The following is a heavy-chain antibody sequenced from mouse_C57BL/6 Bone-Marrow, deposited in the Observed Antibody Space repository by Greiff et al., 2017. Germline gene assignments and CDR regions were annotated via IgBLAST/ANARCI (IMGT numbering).Heavy chain of an antibody. V-gene: IGHV1-59*01. CDR3: ARRYYGSSYFWYFDV. J-gene: IGHJ1*03. CDR1: GYTFTSYW. D-gene: IGHD1-1*01. Sequence: VQLQQPGAELVRPGTSVKLSCKASGYTFTSYWMHWVKQRPGQGLEWIGVIDPSDSYTNYNQKFKGKATLTVDTSSSTAYMQLSSLTSEDSAVYYCARRYYGSSYFWYFDVWGTGTTVTGSS. CDR2: IDPSDSYT.